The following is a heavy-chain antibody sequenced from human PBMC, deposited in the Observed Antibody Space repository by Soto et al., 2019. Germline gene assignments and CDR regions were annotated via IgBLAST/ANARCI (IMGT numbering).Heavy chain of an antibody. J-gene: IGHJ4*02. CDR1: GGTFSSYA. Sequence: ASVKVSCKASGGTFSSYAISWVRQAPGQGLEWMGGIIPIFGTANYAQKFQGRVTITADKSTSTAYMELSSLRSEDTAVYYCARGISNILTGYYGYWGQRTLVTVSP. V-gene: IGHV1-69*06. D-gene: IGHD3-9*01. CDR3: ARGISNILTGYYGY. CDR2: IIPIFGTA.